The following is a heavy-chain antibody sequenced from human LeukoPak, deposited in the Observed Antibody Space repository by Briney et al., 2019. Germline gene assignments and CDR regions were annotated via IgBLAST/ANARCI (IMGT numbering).Heavy chain of an antibody. Sequence: ASVKVSCKASGGTFSSYAISWVRQAPGQGLEWMGRIIPILGIANYAQKFQGRVTITADKSTSTAYMELSSLRSEDTAVYYCARDEILTGYNAFDIWGQGTMVTVSS. J-gene: IGHJ3*02. CDR3: ARDEILTGYNAFDI. CDR1: GGTFSSYA. CDR2: IIPILGIA. V-gene: IGHV1-69*04. D-gene: IGHD3-9*01.